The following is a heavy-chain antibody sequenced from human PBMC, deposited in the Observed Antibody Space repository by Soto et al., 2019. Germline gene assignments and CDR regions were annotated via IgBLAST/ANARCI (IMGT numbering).Heavy chain of an antibody. D-gene: IGHD6-19*01. CDR2: INPNSGGT. V-gene: IGHV1-2*04. CDR1: GYTFTGYY. J-gene: IGHJ6*02. CDR3: ARSVAAPVPSVPSYGMDV. Sequence: ASVKVSCKASGYTFTGYYMHWVRQAPGQGLEWMGWINPNSGGTNYAQKFQGWVTMTRDTSISTAYMELSRLRSDDTAVYYCARSVAAPVPSVPSYGMDVWGQGTTVTVSS.